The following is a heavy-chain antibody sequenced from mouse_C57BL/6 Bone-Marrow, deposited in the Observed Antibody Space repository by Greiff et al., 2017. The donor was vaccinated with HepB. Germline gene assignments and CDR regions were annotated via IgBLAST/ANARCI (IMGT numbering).Heavy chain of an antibody. J-gene: IGHJ2*01. CDR1: GFNIKDDY. CDR3: TTHTTAYYFDY. CDR2: IDPENGDT. D-gene: IGHD1-2*01. V-gene: IGHV14-4*01. Sequence: EVQLQQSGAELVRPGASVKLSCTASGFNIKDDYMHWVKQRPEQGLEWIGWIDPENGDTEYASKFLGKATITADTSSNTAYLQLSSLTSEDTAVYYCTTHTTAYYFDYWGQGTTLTVSS.